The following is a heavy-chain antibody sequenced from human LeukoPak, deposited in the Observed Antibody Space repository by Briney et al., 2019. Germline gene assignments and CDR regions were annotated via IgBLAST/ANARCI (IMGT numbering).Heavy chain of an antibody. CDR1: GGSFSGYY. J-gene: IGHJ4*02. D-gene: IGHD3-3*01. CDR3: AREFPPAGATYYDFWSGYPYFDY. CDR2: INHSGST. V-gene: IGHV4-34*01. Sequence: PSETLSLTCAVHGGSFSGYYWSWIRQPPGKGLEWIGEINHSGSTNYNPSLKSRVTISVDTSKNQSSLKLSSVTAADTAVYYCAREFPPAGATYYDFWSGYPYFDYWGQGTLVTVSS.